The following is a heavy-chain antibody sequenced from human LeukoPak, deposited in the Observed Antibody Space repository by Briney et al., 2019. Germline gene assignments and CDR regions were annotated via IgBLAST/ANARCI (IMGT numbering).Heavy chain of an antibody. Sequence: GGSLRLSCAASRFTFSSYAMSWVRQAPGKGLEWVSAISGSGGSTYYADSVKGRFTISRDNSKNTLYLQMNSLRAEDTAVYYCAKGYDFWSGYYPAWGQGTLVTVSS. D-gene: IGHD3-3*01. CDR1: RFTFSSYA. CDR2: ISGSGGST. V-gene: IGHV3-23*01. CDR3: AKGYDFWSGYYPA. J-gene: IGHJ5*02.